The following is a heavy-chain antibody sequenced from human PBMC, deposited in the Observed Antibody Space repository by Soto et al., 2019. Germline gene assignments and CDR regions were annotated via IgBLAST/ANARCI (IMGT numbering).Heavy chain of an antibody. CDR3: TSAHSCYYYYYYYCIDV. Sequence: QVQLVQSGAAVKKPGASVQVSCKASGYTFTSYGISWVRRAPGQGVEWMGWISGYNGNTNDAQKLQGRVTMTTDTSKSTDYVELWSIRSDDTAVYYCTSAHSCYYYYYYYCIDVWGKGTTVTVSS. D-gene: IGHD3-22*01. V-gene: IGHV1-18*01. CDR1: GYTFTSYG. CDR2: ISGYNGNT. J-gene: IGHJ6*03.